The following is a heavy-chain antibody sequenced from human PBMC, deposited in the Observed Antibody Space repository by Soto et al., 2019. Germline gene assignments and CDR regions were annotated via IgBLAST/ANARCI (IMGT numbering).Heavy chain of an antibody. J-gene: IGHJ5*02. D-gene: IGHD3-22*01. Sequence: SETLSLTCTLPGGPISSGGYYWSCIRQHPGKGVAWLGYNYYSGRTYYNPSLKSRVTITVDTSKNQFSLKLTSVTAADTAVYFCASELWYYDSSVYYNCFDPWGQGTLVTVSS. V-gene: IGHV4-31*03. CDR2: NYYSGRT. CDR3: ASELWYYDSSVYYNCFDP. CDR1: GGPISSGGYY.